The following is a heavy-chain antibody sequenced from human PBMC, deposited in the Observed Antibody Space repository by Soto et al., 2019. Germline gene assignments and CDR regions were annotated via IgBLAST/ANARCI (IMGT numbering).Heavy chain of an antibody. CDR2: IRSKAYGGTT. D-gene: IGHD2-2*01. CDR3: TRADLRADDIVVVPAAMKGFWFDP. V-gene: IGHV3-49*03. CDR1: GFTFGDYA. Sequence: GSLRLSCTASGFTFGDYAMSWFRQVPGKGLEWVGFIRSKAYGGTTEYAASVKGRFTISRDDSKSIAYLQMNSLKTEDTAVYYCTRADLRADDIVVVPAAMKGFWFDPWGQGTLVTVSS. J-gene: IGHJ5*02.